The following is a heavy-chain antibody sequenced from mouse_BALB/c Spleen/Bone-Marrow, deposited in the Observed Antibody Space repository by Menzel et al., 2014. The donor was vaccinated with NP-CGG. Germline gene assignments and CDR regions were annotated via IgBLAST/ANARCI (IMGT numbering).Heavy chain of an antibody. Sequence: EVNLVESGGGLVKPGGSLKLSCAASGFTFSSYTMSWVRQTPEKRLEWVATISSGGSYTYYPDSVKGRFTISRDNAENTLYLQMSSLKSEDTAMYYCTRERETRYAMDYWGQGTSVTVSS. V-gene: IGHV5-6-4*01. J-gene: IGHJ4*01. CDR1: GFTFSSYT. CDR3: TRERETRYAMDY. CDR2: ISSGGSYT.